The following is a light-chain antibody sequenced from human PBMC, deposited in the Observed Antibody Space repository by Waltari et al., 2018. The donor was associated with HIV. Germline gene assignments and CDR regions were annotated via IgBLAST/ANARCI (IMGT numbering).Light chain of an antibody. CDR3: SSYTTTSTLYV. J-gene: IGLJ1*01. V-gene: IGLV2-14*03. Sequence: QSNLTQPASVSGSPGQSVTISCTGISSDIAVYNYFSWYQQHPGKAPKLCIYDVSNRPSGVSHRVSGSKSANTASLTISGLQAEDEADYYCSSYTTTSTLYVFGTGTKVTV. CDR2: DVS. CDR1: SSDIAVYNY.